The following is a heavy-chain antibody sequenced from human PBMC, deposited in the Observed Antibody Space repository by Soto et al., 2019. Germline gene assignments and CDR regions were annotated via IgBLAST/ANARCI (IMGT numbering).Heavy chain of an antibody. CDR1: VGTFSSYA. J-gene: IGHJ4*02. V-gene: IGHV1-69*13. CDR2: IIPIFGTA. Sequence: RASVKVSCKASVGTFSSYAISWVRQAPGQGLEWMGGIIPIFGTANYAQKFQGRVTITADESTSTAYMELSSLRSEDTAVYYCAGSPAVGFDYWGQGTLVTVSS. CDR3: AGSPAVGFDY. D-gene: IGHD6-6*01.